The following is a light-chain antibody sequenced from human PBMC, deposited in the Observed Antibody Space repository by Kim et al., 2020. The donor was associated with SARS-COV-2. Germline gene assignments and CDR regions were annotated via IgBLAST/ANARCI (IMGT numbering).Light chain of an antibody. CDR1: ENIVTW. CDR3: QHYSRFPYT. CDR2: LAS. Sequence: DIQMTQSPSTLSASVGDRVTITCRASENIVTWLAWYQQKPGRAPSLLIYLASTLESGVPSRFSGTGSGTEFSLSITSLQPDDFATYYCQHYSRFPYTFGQGTKLEI. J-gene: IGKJ2*01. V-gene: IGKV1-5*03.